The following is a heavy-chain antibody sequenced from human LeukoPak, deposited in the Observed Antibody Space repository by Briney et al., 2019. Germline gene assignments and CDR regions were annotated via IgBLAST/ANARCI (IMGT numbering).Heavy chain of an antibody. D-gene: IGHD5-18*01. CDR3: AKRHSYGFDY. Sequence: QTGGSLRLSCAASGFTFSSYDMHWVRQAPGKGLEWVAVVSYDGYSQYYGDSVKGRFTISRVNSKNTLYLQMDSLRTEDTAVYYCAKRHSYGFDYWGQGTLATVSS. J-gene: IGHJ4*02. CDR1: GFTFSSYD. V-gene: IGHV3-30*18. CDR2: VSYDGYSQ.